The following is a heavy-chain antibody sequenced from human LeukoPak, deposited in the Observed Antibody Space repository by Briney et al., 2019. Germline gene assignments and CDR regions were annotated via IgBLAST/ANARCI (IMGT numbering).Heavy chain of an antibody. D-gene: IGHD6-13*01. CDR2: ISAYNGNT. V-gene: IGHV1-18*01. J-gene: IGHJ2*01. Sequence: ASVKVSCKASGYTFTSYGISWVRQAPGQGLEWMGWISAYNGNTNYAQKLQGRVTMTTDTFTSTAYMELRSLRSDDTAVYYCARRVGGYSSSWSWYFDLWGRGTLVTVSS. CDR1: GYTFTSYG. CDR3: ARRVGGYSSSWSWYFDL.